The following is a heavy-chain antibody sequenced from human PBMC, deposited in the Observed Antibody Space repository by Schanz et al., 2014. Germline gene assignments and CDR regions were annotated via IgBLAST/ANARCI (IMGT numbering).Heavy chain of an antibody. Sequence: QVQLVQSGAEVRKPGASVKVSCKASGYTFSDYYIHWVRQAPGQGLEWMGWINPNTGGTNFAQKFQGWVTVTRDTSTSTVYMELSSLRSEDTAVYYCARDGVDAAAGGNYWGQGILVTVSS. CDR3: ARDGVDAAAGGNY. CDR2: INPNTGGT. V-gene: IGHV1-2*04. D-gene: IGHD6-13*01. CDR1: GYTFSDYY. J-gene: IGHJ4*02.